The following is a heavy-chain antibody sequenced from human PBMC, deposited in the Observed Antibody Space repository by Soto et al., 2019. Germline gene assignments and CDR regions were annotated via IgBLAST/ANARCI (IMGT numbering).Heavy chain of an antibody. CDR1: GDSINNYF. CDR3: ARGFDYDLWSGADAFDI. CDR2: VHSSGST. Sequence: QVQLQESGPGLVKPSETLSLTCTVSGDSINNYFWNWIRQPPGKGLEWIGYVHSSGSTNYNPSLKGRVTMSVDTSRNEFSLKLISVSAADTAVYYCARGFDYDLWSGADAFDIWGPGTMVIVSS. J-gene: IGHJ3*02. D-gene: IGHD3-3*01. V-gene: IGHV4-59*01.